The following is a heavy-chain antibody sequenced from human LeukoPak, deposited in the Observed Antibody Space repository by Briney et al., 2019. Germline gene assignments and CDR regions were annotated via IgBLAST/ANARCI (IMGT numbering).Heavy chain of an antibody. CDR3: ARERSRSGYPRLYYFDY. V-gene: IGHV3-21*01. CDR2: ISSSSSYI. CDR1: GFTFSSYS. Sequence: GGSLRLSCAASGFTFSSYSMNWVRQAPGKGLEWVSSISSSSSYIYYADSVKGRFTISRDNAKNSLYLQMNSLRAEDTAVYYCARERSRSGYPRLYYFDYWGQGTLVTVSS. D-gene: IGHD3-3*01. J-gene: IGHJ4*02.